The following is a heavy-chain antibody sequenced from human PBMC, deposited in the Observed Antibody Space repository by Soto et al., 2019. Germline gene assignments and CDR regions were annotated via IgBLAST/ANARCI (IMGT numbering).Heavy chain of an antibody. V-gene: IGHV3-21*01. Sequence: EVQLVESGGGLVKPGGSLRLSCAASGFTFSSYSMNWVRQAPGKVLEWVSSISSSSSSIYYADSVKGRFTISRDNAKNSLYMQMNSLIAEDTAVYYCARESGYYTAGMDVWGQWTTVTVSS. CDR1: GFTFSSYS. J-gene: IGHJ6*02. D-gene: IGHD3-3*01. CDR3: ARESGYYTAGMDV. CDR2: ISSSSSSI.